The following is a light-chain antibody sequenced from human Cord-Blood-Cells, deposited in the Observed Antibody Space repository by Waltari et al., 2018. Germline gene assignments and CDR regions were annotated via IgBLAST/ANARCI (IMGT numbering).Light chain of an antibody. J-gene: IGLJ2*01. Sequence: QSALTQPASVSGSPGQSITISCSATSSDVGGYNYVSWYQQHPGKAPKLMIYDVNNRPSGVSNRFSGSKSGNTASLTISGLQAENEADYYCSSYTSSSTVVFGGGTKLTVL. V-gene: IGLV2-14*01. CDR2: DVN. CDR3: SSYTSSSTVV. CDR1: SSDVGGYNY.